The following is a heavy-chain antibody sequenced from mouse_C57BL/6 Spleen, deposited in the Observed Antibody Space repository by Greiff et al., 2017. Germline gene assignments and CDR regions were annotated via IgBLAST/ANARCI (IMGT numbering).Heavy chain of an antibody. V-gene: IGHV1-55*01. J-gene: IGHJ3*01. CDR2: IYPGSGST. D-gene: IGHD2-4*01. CDR1: GYTFTSYW. Sequence: QVQLKQPGAELVKPGASVKMSCKASGYTFTSYWITWVKQRPGQGLEWIGDIYPGSGSTNYNEKFESKATLTVDTSSSTAYMQLSSLTSEDSAVYYCARPLYDSGFAYWGQGTLVTVSA. CDR3: ARPLYDSGFAY.